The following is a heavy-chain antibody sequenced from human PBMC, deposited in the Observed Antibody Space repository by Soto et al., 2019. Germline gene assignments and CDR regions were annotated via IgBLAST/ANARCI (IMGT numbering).Heavy chain of an antibody. CDR3: ARGRYGDY. Sequence: QVHLVQSGAEVKKPGASVKVSCKGSGYAFTTYGITWVRQAPGQGLEWMGWISAHNGNTNYAQKLQGRVTVTRDTSTSTAYVELRSLRSDDTAVYYCARGRYGDYWGQGALGTVSS. CDR1: GYAFTTYG. CDR2: ISAHNGNT. V-gene: IGHV1-18*01. D-gene: IGHD1-1*01. J-gene: IGHJ4*02.